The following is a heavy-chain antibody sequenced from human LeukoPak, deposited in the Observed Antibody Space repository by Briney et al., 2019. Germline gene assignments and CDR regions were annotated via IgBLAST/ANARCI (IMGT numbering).Heavy chain of an antibody. V-gene: IGHV3-9*03. CDR3: AKSIHSSSRGHAFDI. D-gene: IGHD6-13*01. CDR2: ISWNSGSI. Sequence: GGSLRLSCAASGFTFDDYAMHWVRQAPGKGLEWVSGISWNSGSIGYADSVKGRFTISRDNAKNSLYLQMNSLRAEDMALYYCAKSIHSSSRGHAFDIWGQGTMVTVSS. CDR1: GFTFDDYA. J-gene: IGHJ3*02.